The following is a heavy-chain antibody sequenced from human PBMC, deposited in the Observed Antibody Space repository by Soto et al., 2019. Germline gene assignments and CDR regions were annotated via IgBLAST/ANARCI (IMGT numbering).Heavy chain of an antibody. J-gene: IGHJ4*02. CDR3: VRDRSGSYLEGFDY. CDR2: IKQDGSEK. V-gene: IGHV3-7*01. CDR1: GFTFSSFW. Sequence: EVQLVESGGGLVQLGGSRRLSCADSGFTFSSFWMTWVRQAPGKGLEWVANIKQDGSEKYYVDSVKGRFTISRDNARNSLFLEMKSLRSEDTAVYSCVRDRSGSYLEGFDYWGQGPLVTVSS. D-gene: IGHD1-26*01.